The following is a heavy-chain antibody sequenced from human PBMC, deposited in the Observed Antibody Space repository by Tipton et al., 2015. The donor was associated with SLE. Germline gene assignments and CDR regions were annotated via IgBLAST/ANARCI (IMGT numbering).Heavy chain of an antibody. CDR2: INHSGST. Sequence: TLSLTCAVYGGSFSGYYWSWIRQPPGKGLEWIGEINHSGSTNYNPSLKSRVSISVDTSKNQFSLKLSSVTAADTAVYYCARHFYSNYPYGMDVWGQGTTVTVSS. CDR3: ARHFYSNYPYGMDV. J-gene: IGHJ6*02. V-gene: IGHV4-34*01. CDR1: GGSFSGYY. D-gene: IGHD4-11*01.